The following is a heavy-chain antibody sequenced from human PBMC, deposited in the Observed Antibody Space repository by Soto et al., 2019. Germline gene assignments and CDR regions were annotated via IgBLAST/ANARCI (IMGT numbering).Heavy chain of an antibody. CDR2: ISSGSSNI. D-gene: IGHD2-15*01. J-gene: IGHJ4*02. CDR3: ARATVVAATFDF. Sequence: PGGSLRLSCAACGFAVRSYNMDGVRQAPGKGLEWVASISSGSSNIYYADSVKGRFTISRDNAKNSLFLQMDSLRAEDSAVYYCARATVVAATFDFWGQGTLVTVPS. CDR1: GFAVRSYN. V-gene: IGHV3-21*01.